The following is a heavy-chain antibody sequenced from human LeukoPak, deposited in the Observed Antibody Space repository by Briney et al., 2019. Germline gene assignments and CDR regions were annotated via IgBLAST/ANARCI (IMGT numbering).Heavy chain of an antibody. CDR1: GFTFSSYS. J-gene: IGHJ4*02. V-gene: IGHV3-21*01. CDR3: ARDRGLSLAVFDY. Sequence: GRSLRLSCAASGFTFSSYSMNWVRQPPGKGLEWVSSISSSSSYIYYADSVKGRFTISRDNAKNALYLQMNSLRAEDTVVYYCARDRGLSLAVFDYWGQGTLVTVSS. CDR2: ISSSSSYI. D-gene: IGHD1-20*01.